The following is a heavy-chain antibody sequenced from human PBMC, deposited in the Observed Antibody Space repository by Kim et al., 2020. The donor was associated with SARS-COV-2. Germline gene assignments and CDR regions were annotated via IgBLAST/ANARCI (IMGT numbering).Heavy chain of an antibody. Sequence: SVKVSCKASGGTFSSYAISWVRQAPGQGLEWMGRIIPILGIANYAQKFQGRVTITADKSTSTAYMELSSLRSEDTAVYYCARVAAPVNYYIDVWGKGTTVTVSS. V-gene: IGHV1-69*04. CDR1: GGTFSSYA. CDR3: ARVAAPVNYYIDV. J-gene: IGHJ6*03. CDR2: IIPILGIA. D-gene: IGHD6-13*01.